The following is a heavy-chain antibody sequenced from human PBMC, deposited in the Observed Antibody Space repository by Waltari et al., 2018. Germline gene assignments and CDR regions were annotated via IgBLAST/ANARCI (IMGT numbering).Heavy chain of an antibody. J-gene: IGHJ3*02. V-gene: IGHV4-59*08. CDR1: GGSISSYY. Sequence: QVQLQESGPGLVKPSETLSLTCTVSGGSISSYYWSWIRQPPGKGLEWIGSIYHSGSTYYNPSLKSRVTISVDTSKNQFSLKLSSVTAADTAVYYCAIRRDGYNYFAFDIWGQGTMVTVSS. D-gene: IGHD5-12*01. CDR3: AIRRDGYNYFAFDI. CDR2: IYHSGST.